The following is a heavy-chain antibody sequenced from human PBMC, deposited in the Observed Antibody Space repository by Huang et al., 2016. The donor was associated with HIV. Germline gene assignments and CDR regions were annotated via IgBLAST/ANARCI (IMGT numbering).Heavy chain of an antibody. J-gene: IGHJ4*02. CDR3: AKDGADEEWDIDY. CDR1: GFSFSTYG. CDR2: ISYDGSNK. Sequence: VQLVESGGGVVQPGRSLRLAGAASGFSFSTYGLHWVRQAPGKGLEWVAVISYDGSNKYDAHSVKGRFTISRDTSENKVYLQMNSLRHEDTAVYYCAKDGADEEWDIDYWGQGTLVTVSS. V-gene: IGHV3-30*18. D-gene: IGHD1-26*01.